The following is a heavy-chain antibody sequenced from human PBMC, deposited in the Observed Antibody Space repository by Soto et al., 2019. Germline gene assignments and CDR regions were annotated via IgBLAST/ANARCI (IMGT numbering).Heavy chain of an antibody. D-gene: IGHD6-13*01. CDR3: VADSRGKAAPSFDR. CDR1: GYSFTSYW. Sequence: GESLKISCKGSGYSFTSYWISWVRQMPGKGLEWMGRIDPSDSYTNYSPSFQGHVTISADKSISTAYLQMRSLRTEDTAMYYCVADSRGKAAPSFDRWGQGTLVTVSS. J-gene: IGHJ5*02. V-gene: IGHV5-10-1*01. CDR2: IDPSDSYT.